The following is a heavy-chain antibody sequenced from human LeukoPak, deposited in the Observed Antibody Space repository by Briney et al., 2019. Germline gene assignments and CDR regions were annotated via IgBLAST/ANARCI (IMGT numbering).Heavy chain of an antibody. Sequence: ASETLSLTCTVSGGSISSYYWSWIRQPPGKGLEWIGYIYYSGSTNYNPSLKSRVTISVDTSKNQFSLKLSSVTAADTAVYYCARVIGSSGWYGGDWFDPWGQGTLVTVSS. CDR3: ARVIGSSGWYGGDWFDP. V-gene: IGHV4-59*08. D-gene: IGHD6-19*01. CDR2: IYYSGST. J-gene: IGHJ5*02. CDR1: GGSISSYY.